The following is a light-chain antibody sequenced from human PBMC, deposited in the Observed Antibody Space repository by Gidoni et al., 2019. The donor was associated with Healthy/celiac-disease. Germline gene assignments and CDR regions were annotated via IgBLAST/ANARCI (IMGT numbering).Light chain of an antibody. V-gene: IGLV2-11*01. CDR3: CSYAGSYTLGGVV. CDR2: DVS. Sequence: QSALTQPRSVSGSPGQSVTISCTGTSSDVGGYNYVSWYQQHPGKAPKLMIYDVSKRPSGVPDRFSGSKSGNTASLTISGLQAEDEADYYCCSYAGSYTLGGVVFDGGTKLTVL. CDR1: SSDVGGYNY. J-gene: IGLJ2*01.